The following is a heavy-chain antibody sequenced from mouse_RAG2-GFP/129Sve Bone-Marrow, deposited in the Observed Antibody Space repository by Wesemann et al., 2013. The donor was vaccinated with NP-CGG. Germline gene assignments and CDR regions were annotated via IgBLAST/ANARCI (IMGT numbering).Heavy chain of an antibody. CDR3: ARRGYGNAWFAY. J-gene: IGHJ3*01. V-gene: IGHV1-14*01. Sequence: QKPGQGLEWIGYINPYNDGTKYNEKFKGKATLTSDKSSSTAYMELSSLTSEDSAVYYCARRGYGNAWFAYWGQGTLVTVSA. D-gene: IGHD2-10*02. CDR2: INPYNDGT.